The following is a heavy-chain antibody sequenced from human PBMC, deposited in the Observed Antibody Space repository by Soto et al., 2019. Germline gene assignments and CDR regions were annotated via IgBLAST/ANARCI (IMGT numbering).Heavy chain of an antibody. CDR1: GFTFSSYG. CDR2: IWYDGSNK. V-gene: IGHV3-33*01. CDR3: ARDHYGDYEVGYYYGMDV. J-gene: IGHJ6*02. Sequence: QVPLVESGGGVVQPGRSLRLSCAASGFTFSSYGMHWVRQAPGKGLEWVAVIWYDGSNKYYADSVKGRFTISRDNSKNTLYLQMNSLRAEDTAVYYCARDHYGDYEVGYYYGMDVWGQGTTVTVSS. D-gene: IGHD4-17*01.